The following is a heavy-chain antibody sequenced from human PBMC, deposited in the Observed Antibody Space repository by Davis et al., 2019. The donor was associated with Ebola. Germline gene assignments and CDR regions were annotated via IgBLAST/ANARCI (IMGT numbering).Heavy chain of an antibody. V-gene: IGHV3-23*01. CDR2: ISGSGGST. J-gene: IGHJ4*02. D-gene: IGHD3/OR15-3a*01. CDR3: AKEENGGLFEN. CDR1: VITFSSYA. Sequence: GESLKISCTDSVITFSSYAMTWVRQAPRKGLEWVSAISGSGGSTYYADSVNGRFTISRDNSKKTLYLQMNSLRAEDTAVYFCAKEENGGLFENWGRGTLVIVSS.